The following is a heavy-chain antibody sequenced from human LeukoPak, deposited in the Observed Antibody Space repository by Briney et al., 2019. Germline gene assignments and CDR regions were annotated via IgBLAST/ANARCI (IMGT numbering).Heavy chain of an antibody. CDR2: MNPNSGNT. J-gene: IGHJ5*02. V-gene: IGHV1-8*03. Sequence: ASVKVSCKASGGTFSSYAISWVRQAPGQGLEWMGWMNPNSGNTGYAQKFQGRVTITRNTSISTAYMELSSLRSEDTAVYYCARGPYWFDPWGQGTLVTVSS. CDR1: GGTFSSYA. CDR3: ARGPYWFDP.